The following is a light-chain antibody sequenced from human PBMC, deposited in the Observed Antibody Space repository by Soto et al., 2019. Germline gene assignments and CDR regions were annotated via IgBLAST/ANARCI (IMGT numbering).Light chain of an antibody. CDR1: QSILRN. J-gene: IGKJ1*01. V-gene: IGKV3-15*01. CDR3: ERYYHWRRT. CDR2: GAS. Sequence: EIVMTQSPATLSVSPGERATLSCRATQSILRNLAWYQHKPGQPPRLLIYGASTRATGIPGRFSGSGSGTEFTLTISSLQAEVFAVDYCERYYHWRRTFGEGTKVDI.